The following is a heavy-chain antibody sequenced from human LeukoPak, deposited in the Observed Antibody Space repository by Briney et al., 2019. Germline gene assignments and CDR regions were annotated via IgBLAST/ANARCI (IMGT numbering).Heavy chain of an antibody. CDR3: TRLQLGGAFDI. J-gene: IGHJ3*02. CDR1: GFTVSGNY. Sequence: GGSLRLSCAVSGFTVSGNYMSWVRQASGKGLEWVGRIRSKANSYATAYAASVKGRFTISRDDSKNTAYLQMNSLKTEDTAVYYCTRLQLGGAFDIWGQGTMVTVSS. V-gene: IGHV3-73*01. CDR2: IRSKANSYAT. D-gene: IGHD3-16*01.